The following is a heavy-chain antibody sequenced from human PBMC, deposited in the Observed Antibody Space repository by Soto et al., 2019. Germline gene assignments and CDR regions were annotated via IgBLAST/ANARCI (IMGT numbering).Heavy chain of an antibody. V-gene: IGHV4-39*01. CDR1: GGSISSSSYY. Sequence: QLQLQESGPGLVKPSETLSLTCSVSGGSISSSSYYWGWILQPPGKGLEWIGTIYYSGSTYYNVSLKSRVTISVDTSKNQLSLKLSSVTAADTAVYYCASRWVGPPLQWGTRWFDPWGQGTLVTVSS. D-gene: IGHD2-8*01. CDR3: ASRWVGPPLQWGTRWFDP. CDR2: IYYSGST. J-gene: IGHJ5*02.